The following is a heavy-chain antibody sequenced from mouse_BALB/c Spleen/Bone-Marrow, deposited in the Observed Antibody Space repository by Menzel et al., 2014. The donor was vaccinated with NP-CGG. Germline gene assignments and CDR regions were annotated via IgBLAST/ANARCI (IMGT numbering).Heavy chain of an antibody. CDR2: IYPSDSYT. CDR1: GYTFTSNW. J-gene: IGHJ4*01. Sequence: QVQLQQSGAELVRPGASVKLSCKASGYTFTSNWINWVKQRPGQGLEWIGNIYPSDSYTNYNQKFKDKATLTVDKPSSAAYMQLSSPTSEDSAVYYCTRGSSYVGYAMDYWGQGTSVTVSS. V-gene: IGHV1-69*02. D-gene: IGHD1-1*01. CDR3: TRGSSYVGYAMDY.